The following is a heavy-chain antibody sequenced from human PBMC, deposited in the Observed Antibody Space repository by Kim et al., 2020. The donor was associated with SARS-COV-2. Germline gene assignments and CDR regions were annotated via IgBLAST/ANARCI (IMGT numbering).Heavy chain of an antibody. V-gene: IGHV1-69*02. CDR2: ILGIA. J-gene: IGHJ4*02. Sequence: ILGIANDAQKFQGRVTITADKSTSTAYMELSSLRSEDTAVYYCASSQDDYWGQGTLVTVSS. CDR3: ASSQDDY.